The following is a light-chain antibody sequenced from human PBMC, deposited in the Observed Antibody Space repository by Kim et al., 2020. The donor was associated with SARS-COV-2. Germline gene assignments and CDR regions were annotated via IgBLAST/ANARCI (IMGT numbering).Light chain of an antibody. Sequence: SVSPGQTASITCSGDKLGDKYACWYQQKPGQSPVLVIYQDSKRPSGIPERFSGSNSGNTATLTIRGTQAMDEADYYCQAWDSSTRVFGGGTQLTVI. CDR1: KLGDKY. J-gene: IGLJ3*02. CDR3: QAWDSSTRV. CDR2: QDS. V-gene: IGLV3-1*01.